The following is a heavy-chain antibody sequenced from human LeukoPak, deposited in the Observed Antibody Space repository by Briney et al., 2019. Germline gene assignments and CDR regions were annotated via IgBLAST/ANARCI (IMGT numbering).Heavy chain of an antibody. J-gene: IGHJ5*02. CDR2: INPNSGGT. CDR3: ARTGGYCSGGSCYSGWFDP. V-gene: IGHV1-2*04. D-gene: IGHD2-15*01. Sequence: ASVKVSCKASGYTFTGYYMHWVRQAPGQGLEWMGWINPNSGGTNYAQKFQGWVTMTRDTSISTAYMELSRLRSDDTAVYYCARTGGYCSGGSCYSGWFDPWGQGTLVTVSS. CDR1: GYTFTGYY.